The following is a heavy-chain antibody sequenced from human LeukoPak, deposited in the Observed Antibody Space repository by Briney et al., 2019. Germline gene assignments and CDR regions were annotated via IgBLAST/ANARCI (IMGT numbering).Heavy chain of an antibody. CDR3: ARGPLYYDFWSGYYFFDY. D-gene: IGHD3-3*01. Sequence: GASVKVSCKASGYTFTSYGISWVRQAPGQGLEWMGWISAYNGNTNYAQKLQGRVTMTTDASTSTAYMELRSPRSDDTAVYYCARGPLYYDFWSGYYFFDYWGQGTLVTVSS. J-gene: IGHJ4*02. CDR1: GYTFTSYG. V-gene: IGHV1-18*01. CDR2: ISAYNGNT.